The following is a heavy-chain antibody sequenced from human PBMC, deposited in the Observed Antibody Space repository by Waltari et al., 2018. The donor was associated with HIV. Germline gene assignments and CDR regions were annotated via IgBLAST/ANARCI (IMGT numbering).Heavy chain of an antibody. CDR2: ISYDGSDK. J-gene: IGHJ4*02. CDR3: AREFYYDSTGYNSGFDY. Sequence: QVHLVESGGGVVQPGRSLRLSCADSGFTFSTYVMHWVRQAPCKGLEWVADISYDGSDKYHADSVKGRFTISRDNSRNTLYLQMNSLRPEDTAVYFCAREFYYDSTGYNSGFDYWGQGTLVTVSS. CDR1: GFTFSTYV. V-gene: IGHV3-30*01. D-gene: IGHD3-22*01.